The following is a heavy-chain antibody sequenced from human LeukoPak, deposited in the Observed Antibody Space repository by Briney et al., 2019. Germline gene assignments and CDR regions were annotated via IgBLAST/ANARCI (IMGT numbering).Heavy chain of an antibody. CDR1: GFTFSNAW. CDR3: AELGITMIGGV. Sequence: GGSLRLSCAASGFTFSNAWMSWVRQAPGKGLEWVSYISSSGSTIYYADSVKGRFTISRDNAKNSLYLQMNSLRAEDTAVYYCAELGITMIGGVWGKGTTITISS. V-gene: IGHV3-11*04. J-gene: IGHJ6*04. D-gene: IGHD3-10*02. CDR2: ISSSGSTI.